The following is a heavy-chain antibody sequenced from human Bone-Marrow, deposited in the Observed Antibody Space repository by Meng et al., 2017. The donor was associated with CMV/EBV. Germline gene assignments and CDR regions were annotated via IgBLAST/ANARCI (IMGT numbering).Heavy chain of an antibody. J-gene: IGHJ3*02. Sequence: GGSLRLSCAASGFTFSDYGIHWVRQAPGKGLEWVAFIRYDGNNKYYEDSVKGRFTISRDNSKNTLYLQMNSLRAEDTAVYYCAKEAPYNWNTFDIWGQGTRVTVSS. D-gene: IGHD1/OR15-1a*01. CDR1: GFTFSDYG. V-gene: IGHV3-30*02. CDR3: AKEAPYNWNTFDI. CDR2: IRYDGNNK.